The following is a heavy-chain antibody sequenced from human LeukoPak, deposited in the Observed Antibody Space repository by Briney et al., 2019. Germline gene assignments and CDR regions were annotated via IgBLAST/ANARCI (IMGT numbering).Heavy chain of an antibody. CDR3: ARAARSLVAVFDY. V-gene: IGHV3-11*06. CDR1: GFTFSDYY. J-gene: IGHJ4*02. D-gene: IGHD2-15*01. CDR2: ISSSSSYT. Sequence: GGSLRLSCAAPGFTFSDYYMSWIRQAPGKGLEWVSYISSSSSYTNYADSVKGRFTISRDNAKNSLYLQMNSLRAEDTAVYYCARAARSLVAVFDYWGQGTLVTVSS.